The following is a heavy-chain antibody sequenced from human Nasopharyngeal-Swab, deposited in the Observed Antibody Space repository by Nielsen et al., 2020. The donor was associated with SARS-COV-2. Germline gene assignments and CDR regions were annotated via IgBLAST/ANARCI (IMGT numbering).Heavy chain of an antibody. CDR3: ARDGLDYDFWSAHFMDV. V-gene: IGHV3-30*04. D-gene: IGHD3-3*01. J-gene: IGHJ6*02. CDR2: ISYDGSNE. Sequence: WIRQPPGKGPEWVAVISYDGSNEYYADSVKGRFTISRDNAKNSLYLQMNSLRAEDTAVYYCARDGLDYDFWSAHFMDVWGQGTTVTVSS.